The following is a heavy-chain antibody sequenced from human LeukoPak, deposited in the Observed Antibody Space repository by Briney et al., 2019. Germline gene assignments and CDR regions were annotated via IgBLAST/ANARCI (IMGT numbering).Heavy chain of an antibody. D-gene: IGHD6-13*01. J-gene: IGHJ4*02. V-gene: IGHV1-2*02. Sequence: ASVTVSFKASGYTFTDYYMHWVRQAPGQGLEWMGWINPNSGGTNYAQKFQGRVTITRDTSISTAYMELSRLRSDDTAVYYCARARQLVPDYWGQGTLVTVSS. CDR2: INPNSGGT. CDR1: GYTFTDYY. CDR3: ARARQLVPDY.